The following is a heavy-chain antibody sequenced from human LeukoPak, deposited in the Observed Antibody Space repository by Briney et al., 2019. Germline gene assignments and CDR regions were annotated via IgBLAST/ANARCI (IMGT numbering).Heavy chain of an antibody. CDR3: ARFSSGFFGVVNAFDI. CDR1: GGSISSYY. J-gene: IGHJ3*02. Sequence: SETLSLTCTVSGGSISSYYWSWIRQPPGKGLEWIGYIYYSGSTNYNPSLKSRVTISVDTSKNQFSLKLSSVTAADTAVYYCARFSSGFFGVVNAFDIWGQGTMVTVS. D-gene: IGHD3-3*01. CDR2: IYYSGST. V-gene: IGHV4-59*01.